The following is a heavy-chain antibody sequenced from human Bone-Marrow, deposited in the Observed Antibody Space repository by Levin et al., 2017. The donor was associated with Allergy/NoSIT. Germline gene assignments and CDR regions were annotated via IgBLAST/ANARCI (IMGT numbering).Heavy chain of an antibody. CDR3: TTDPQLALYGMDV. CDR2: IKSKTDGGTT. J-gene: IGHJ6*02. CDR1: GFTFSNAW. Sequence: GGSLRLSCAASGFTFSNAWMSWVRQAPGKGLEWVGRIKSKTDGGTTDYAAPVKGRFTISRDDSKNTLYLQMNSLKTEDTAVYYCTTDPQLALYGMDVWGQGTTVTVSS. D-gene: IGHD6-13*01. V-gene: IGHV3-15*01.